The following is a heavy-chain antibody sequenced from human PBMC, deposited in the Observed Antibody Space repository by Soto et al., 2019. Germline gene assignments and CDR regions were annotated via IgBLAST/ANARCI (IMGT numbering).Heavy chain of an antibody. CDR3: VRGAVCSGGSCWGYGMDV. D-gene: IGHD2-15*01. CDR2: MNPNSGNT. Sequence: ASVKVSCKASGYTFTSYDINWVRQATGQGLEWMGWMNPNSGNTGYAQKFQGRVTMTRNTSISTAYMELSSLRSEDTAVYYCVRGAVCSGGSCWGYGMDVWGQGPTVTVS. CDR1: GYTFTSYD. J-gene: IGHJ6*02. V-gene: IGHV1-8*01.